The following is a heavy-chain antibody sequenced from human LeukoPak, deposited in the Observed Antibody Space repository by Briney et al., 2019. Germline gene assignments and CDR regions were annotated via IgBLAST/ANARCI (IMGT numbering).Heavy chain of an antibody. CDR3: AELGITMIGGV. Sequence: GGSLRLSCSASGFTFSSYEMNWVRQAPGRGLEWVSYIGPGGTSIYYADSVKGRFTISRDNAKNSLYLQMNSLRAEDTAVYYCAELGITMIGGVWGKGTTVTISS. CDR2: IGPGGTSI. CDR1: GFTFSSYE. D-gene: IGHD3-10*02. V-gene: IGHV3-48*03. J-gene: IGHJ6*04.